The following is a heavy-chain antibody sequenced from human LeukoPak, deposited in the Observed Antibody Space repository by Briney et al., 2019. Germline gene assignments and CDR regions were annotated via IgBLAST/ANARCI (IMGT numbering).Heavy chain of an antibody. V-gene: IGHV1-69*11. CDR2: ISPILGTA. CDR3: ARDLCSNYVSWRPCDNAFDI. CDR1: GGTFSSYA. Sequence: ASVKVSCKASGGTFSSYAISWLRQAPAHRLEWIGRISPILGTANYPQKFQARVTITAAESTSTAYMELSSLRSEDTAVYSCARDLCSNYVSWRPCDNAFDIWGQGTMVTVSS. J-gene: IGHJ3*02. D-gene: IGHD4-11*01.